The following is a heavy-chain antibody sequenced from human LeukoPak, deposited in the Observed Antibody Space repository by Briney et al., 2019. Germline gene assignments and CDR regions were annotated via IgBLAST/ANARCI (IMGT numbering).Heavy chain of an antibody. CDR2: IYHSGNA. CDR3: ARVTSRLGACDY. J-gene: IGHJ4*02. D-gene: IGHD4/OR15-4a*01. CDR1: SYSISSGYY. V-gene: IGHV4-38-2*02. Sequence: SETLSLTCTVSSYSISSGYYWGWIRQPPGKGLEWIGNIYHSGNAYYKPSLKSRVTISVDTSKNQFSLKLSSVTAADTAVYYCARVTSRLGACDYWGQGTLVTVSS.